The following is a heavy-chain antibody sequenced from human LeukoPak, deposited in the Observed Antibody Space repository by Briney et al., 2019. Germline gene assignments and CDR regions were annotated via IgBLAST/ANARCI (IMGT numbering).Heavy chain of an antibody. D-gene: IGHD7-27*01. CDR3: ARSLGGYYYYYMDV. CDR1: GYTFTSYD. J-gene: IGHJ6*03. V-gene: IGHV1-8*01. CDR2: MNPNSGNT. Sequence: ASVKVSCKASGYTFTSYDINWVRQATGQGLEWMGWMNPNSGNTGYAQKFQGRVTMTRNTSISTAYMELSSLRPEDTAVYYCARSLGGYYYYYMDVWGKGTTVTVSS.